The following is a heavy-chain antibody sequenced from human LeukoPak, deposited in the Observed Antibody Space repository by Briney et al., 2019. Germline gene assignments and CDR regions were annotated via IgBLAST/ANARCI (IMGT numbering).Heavy chain of an antibody. D-gene: IGHD2-2*01. J-gene: IGHJ3*02. CDR3: ARGGVVPAAIGAFDI. V-gene: IGHV4-4*07. CDR2: IYSTGST. Sequence: PSETLSLTCTVSGGSISGYYWSWIRQPAGKALEWIGRIYSTGSTNYNPSLKSRVTISVDTSKSQFSLKLSSVTAADTAVYYCARGGVVPAAIGAFDIWGQGTMVTVSS. CDR1: GGSISGYY.